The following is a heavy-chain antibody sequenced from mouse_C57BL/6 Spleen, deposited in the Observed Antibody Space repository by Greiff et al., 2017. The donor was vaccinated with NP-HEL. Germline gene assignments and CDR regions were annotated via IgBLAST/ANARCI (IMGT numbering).Heavy chain of an antibody. D-gene: IGHD1-2*01. CDR2: ISSGSSTI. CDR1: GFTFSDYG. J-gene: IGHJ4*01. Sequence: EVQGVESGGGLVKPGGSLKLSCAASGFTFSDYGMHWVRQAPEKGLEWVAYISSGSSTIYYADTVKGRFTISRDNAKNTLFLQMTSLRSEDTAMYYCARRYYGLYYYAMDYWGQGTSVTVSS. V-gene: IGHV5-17*01. CDR3: ARRYYGLYYYAMDY.